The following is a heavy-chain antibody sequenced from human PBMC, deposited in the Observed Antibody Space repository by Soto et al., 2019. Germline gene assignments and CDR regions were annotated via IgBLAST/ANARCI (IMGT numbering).Heavy chain of an antibody. Sequence: PGGSLRLSCAASGFTVSSNYMSWVRQAPGKGLEWVSVIYSGGSTYYADSVKGRFTISRGNSKNTLYLQMNSLRAEDTAVYYCARGSFKWLLPPPFDYWGQGTLVTVSS. CDR3: ARGSFKWLLPPPFDY. V-gene: IGHV3-53*01. J-gene: IGHJ4*02. CDR2: IYSGGST. CDR1: GFTVSSNY. D-gene: IGHD3-22*01.